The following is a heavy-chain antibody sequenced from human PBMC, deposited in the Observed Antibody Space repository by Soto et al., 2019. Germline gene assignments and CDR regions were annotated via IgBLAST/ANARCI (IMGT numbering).Heavy chain of an antibody. J-gene: IGHJ4*02. CDR2: IYYSGST. V-gene: IGHV4-59*01. D-gene: IGHD2-15*01. CDR3: AQYRRTAAEGYTLDY. Sequence: QVQLQESGPGLVKPSETLSLTCTVSGGSISSFYWSWIRQPPGKGLEWIGYIYYSGSTNYNPSLQSRVTMSGDTSKNQFSLNLNSMTAADTAVYYCAQYRRTAAEGYTLDYWGPGTPVTVSS. CDR1: GGSISSFY.